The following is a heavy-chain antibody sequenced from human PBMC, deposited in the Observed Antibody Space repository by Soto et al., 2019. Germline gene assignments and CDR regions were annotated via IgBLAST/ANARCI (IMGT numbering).Heavy chain of an antibody. J-gene: IGHJ3*02. Sequence: SETLSLTCTVSGGSISSYYWSWIRQPQGKGLEWIGYMDYSGSTSYNPSLKSRVAISVDTSKNQFSLKLSSVTAADAAVYYCARHLVDDAFDIWGQGTMVTVSS. CDR2: MDYSGST. CDR3: ARHLVDDAFDI. CDR1: GGSISSYY. V-gene: IGHV4-59*08.